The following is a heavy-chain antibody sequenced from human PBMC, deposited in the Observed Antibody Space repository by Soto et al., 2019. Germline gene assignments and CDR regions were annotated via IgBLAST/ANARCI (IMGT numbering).Heavy chain of an antibody. CDR3: ARAIVVVVADYSYGMDV. CDR1: GGTFSSYA. J-gene: IGHJ6*02. Sequence: SVKVSCKASGGTFSSYAISWVRQAPGQGLEWMGGIIPIFGTANYAQKFQGRVTITADESTSTAYMELSSLRSEDTAVFYCARAIVVVVADYSYGMDVWGQGATVTVSS. D-gene: IGHD2-15*01. CDR2: IIPIFGTA. V-gene: IGHV1-69*13.